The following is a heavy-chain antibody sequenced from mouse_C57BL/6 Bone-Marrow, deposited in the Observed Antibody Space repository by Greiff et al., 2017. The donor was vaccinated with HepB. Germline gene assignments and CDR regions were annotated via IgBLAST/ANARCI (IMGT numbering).Heavy chain of an antibody. CDR2: IDPENGDT. CDR3: TTDYYGRDAMDY. V-gene: IGHV14-4*01. CDR1: GFNIQDDH. Sequence: VQLQQSGAELVRPGASVKLSCTASGFNIQDDHMHWVKQRPEQGLEWVGWIDPENGDTEFASKVQGKATITADTSSNTAYLQLSSLTSEDTAVYYCTTDYYGRDAMDYWGQGTSVTVSS. D-gene: IGHD1-1*01. J-gene: IGHJ4*01.